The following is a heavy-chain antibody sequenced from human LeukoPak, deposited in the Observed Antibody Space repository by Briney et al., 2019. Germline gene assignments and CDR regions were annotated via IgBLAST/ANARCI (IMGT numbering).Heavy chain of an antibody. CDR3: ARGPAGDPFDH. D-gene: IGHD3-16*01. J-gene: IGHJ4*02. CDR2: IGSSGSSI. CDR1: GFTFRNYD. Sequence: GGSLRLSCAASGFTFRNYDMNWVRQAPGKGLEWVSFIGSSGSSIYYADSVKGRFTISRDNAKNSLYLQMSSLRVEDTAVYYCARGPAGDPFDHWGQGTLVTVSS. V-gene: IGHV3-48*03.